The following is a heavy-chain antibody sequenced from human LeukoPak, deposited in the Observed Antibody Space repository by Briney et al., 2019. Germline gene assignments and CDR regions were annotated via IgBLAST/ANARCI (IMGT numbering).Heavy chain of an antibody. V-gene: IGHV4-39*07. CDR2: IYYSGST. J-gene: IGHJ4*02. D-gene: IGHD5-12*01. Sequence: SETLSLTCTVSGGSISSSSYYWGWIRQPPGKGLEWIGSIYYSGSTYDNPSLKGRVTISVDTSKNQFSLKLSSVTAADTAVYYCARVPAVAFRYFHYWGQGTLVTVSS. CDR3: ARVPAVAFRYFHY. CDR1: GGSISSSSYY.